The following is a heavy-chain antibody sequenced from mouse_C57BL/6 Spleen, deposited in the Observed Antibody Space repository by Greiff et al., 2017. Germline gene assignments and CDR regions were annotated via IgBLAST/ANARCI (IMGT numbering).Heavy chain of an antibody. Sequence: QVQLQQSGAELVKPGASVKISCKASGYAFSSYWMNWVKQRPGKGLAWIGQIYPGDGDTNYNGKFKGKATMTADKSSSTAYMQLRRLTSEDSAVYFCATRDSSALFAYWGQGTLVTVSA. V-gene: IGHV1-80*01. D-gene: IGHD3-2*02. CDR3: ATRDSSALFAY. J-gene: IGHJ3*01. CDR2: IYPGDGDT. CDR1: GYAFSSYW.